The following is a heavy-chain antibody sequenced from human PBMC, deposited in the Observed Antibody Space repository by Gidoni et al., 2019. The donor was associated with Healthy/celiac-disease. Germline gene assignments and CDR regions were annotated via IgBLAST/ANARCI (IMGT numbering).Heavy chain of an antibody. D-gene: IGHD6-6*01. J-gene: IGHJ4*02. CDR3: ARDSAEYSSSSGLDY. V-gene: IGHV3-20*01. Sequence: EVQLVESGGGVVRPGGSLRLSCAASGFTFDDYGMSWVRQAPGKGLEWVSGINWNGGSTGYADSVKGRFTISRDNAKNSLYLQMNSLRAEDTALYHCARDSAEYSSSSGLDYWGQGTLVTVSS. CDR2: INWNGGST. CDR1: GFTFDDYG.